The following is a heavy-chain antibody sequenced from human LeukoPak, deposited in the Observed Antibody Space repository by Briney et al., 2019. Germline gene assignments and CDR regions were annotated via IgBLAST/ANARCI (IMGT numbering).Heavy chain of an antibody. CDR2: ISAYNGNT. Sequence: ASVKVSCKASGYTFTSYGISWVRQAPGQGLEWMGWISAYNGNTNYAQKLQGRVTMTTDTSTSTAYMELRSLRSDDTAVYYCARDYYDSSEDASDAFDIWGQGTMVTVSS. J-gene: IGHJ3*02. V-gene: IGHV1-18*01. D-gene: IGHD3-22*01. CDR1: GYTFTSYG. CDR3: ARDYYDSSEDASDAFDI.